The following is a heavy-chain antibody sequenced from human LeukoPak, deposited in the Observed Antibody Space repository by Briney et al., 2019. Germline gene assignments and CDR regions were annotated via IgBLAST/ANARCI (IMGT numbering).Heavy chain of an antibody. D-gene: IGHD3-3*01. CDR3: ARGHNPRDDFWSGSLGSEVGARYYYYYMDV. Sequence: SETLSLTCGVYGGSFSDYSWTWIRQSPGKGLEWIAAINHTGSTTYCPSLKSRVSMSVDTSKSQFSLKLRSVTAADTAVYYCARGHNPRDDFWSGSLGSEVGARYYYYYMDVWGKGTTVTVSS. CDR1: GGSFSDYS. CDR2: INHTGST. V-gene: IGHV4-34*01. J-gene: IGHJ6*03.